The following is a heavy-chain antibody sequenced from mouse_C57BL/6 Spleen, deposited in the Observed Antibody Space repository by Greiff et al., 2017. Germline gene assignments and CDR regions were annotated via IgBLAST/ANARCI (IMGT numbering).Heavy chain of an antibody. CDR2: IGPGSGST. V-gene: IGHV1-77*01. CDR1: GYTFTDYY. J-gene: IGHJ2*01. CDR3: AVGRGYFDY. Sequence: QVQLQQSGAELVKPGASVKISCKASGYTFTDYYINWVKQRPGQGLEWIGKIGPGSGSTYYNEKFKGKATLTADNTTSPAHMQRSSLTAEDSAVYFCAVGRGYFDYWGQGTTLTVSS.